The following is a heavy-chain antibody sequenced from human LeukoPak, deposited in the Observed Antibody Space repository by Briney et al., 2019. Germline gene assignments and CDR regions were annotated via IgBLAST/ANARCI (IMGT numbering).Heavy chain of an antibody. CDR3: ARSSPTMVSDAFDI. V-gene: IGHV3-30*04. Sequence: GGSLRLSCAASGLTFSSYAMHWVRQAPGKGLEWVAIISYDGSNKYYADSVKGRLTTSRDNSKNTLYLQMSSLRAADTAVYFCARSSPTMVSDAFDIWGQGTLVTVSS. D-gene: IGHD3-10*01. CDR2: ISYDGSNK. CDR1: GLTFSSYA. J-gene: IGHJ3*02.